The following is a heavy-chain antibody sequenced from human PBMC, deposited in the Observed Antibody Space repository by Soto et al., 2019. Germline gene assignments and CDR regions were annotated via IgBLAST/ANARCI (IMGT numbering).Heavy chain of an antibody. CDR2: ISYDGSNK. Sequence: PGGSLRLSCASSGFTFSSYGMHLVRQAPGKGLEWVAVISYDGSNKYYADSVKGRFTISRDNSKNTLYLQMNSLRAEDTAVYYCAKDSAGSYLTFDYWGQGTLVTVSS. V-gene: IGHV3-30*18. D-gene: IGHD1-26*01. CDR1: GFTFSSYG. J-gene: IGHJ4*02. CDR3: AKDSAGSYLTFDY.